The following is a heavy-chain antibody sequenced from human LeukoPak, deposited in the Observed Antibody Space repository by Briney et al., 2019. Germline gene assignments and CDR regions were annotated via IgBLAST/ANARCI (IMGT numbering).Heavy chain of an antibody. CDR3: AKDHLLCTSTSCYLDYFDS. D-gene: IGHD2-2*01. CDR2: FTGSPGRA. CDR1: GFTFTNYA. Sequence: PGGSLRLSCETSGFTFTNYAMSWVRQAPGKGLEWVSAFTGSPGRAYYADSVGGRFTISRDTSKNTLYLQMNSLRVEDTAIYYCAKDHLLCTSTSCYLDYFDSWGQGTLVTVS. V-gene: IGHV3-23*01. J-gene: IGHJ4*02.